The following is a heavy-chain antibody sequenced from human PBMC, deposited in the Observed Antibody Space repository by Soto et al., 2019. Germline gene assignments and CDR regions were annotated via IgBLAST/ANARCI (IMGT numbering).Heavy chain of an antibody. Sequence: QVQLVESGGGVVQPGRSLRLSCAASGFTFSSYGMHWVRQAPGKGLEWVAVISYDGSNKYYADSVKGRFTISRDNSKNTLYLQMNSLRAEDTAVYYCAKDLSATYYDYGMDVWGQGTTVNGS. V-gene: IGHV3-30*18. J-gene: IGHJ6*02. CDR1: GFTFSSYG. CDR2: ISYDGSNK. CDR3: AKDLSATYYDYGMDV.